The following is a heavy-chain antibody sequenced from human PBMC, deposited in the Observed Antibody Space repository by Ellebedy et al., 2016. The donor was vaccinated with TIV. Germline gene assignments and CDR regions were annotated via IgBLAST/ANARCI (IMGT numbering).Heavy chain of an antibody. J-gene: IGHJ4*02. CDR1: RDSVNNYY. V-gene: IGHV4-59*08. CDR3: AAGGRILDYFVS. Sequence: SETLSLTCSVSRDSVNNYYWSWIRQPPGKGLEWIGYMFYNGDTSYNPSLRSRVTISVDTSKNQFSLMLTSVTAADTAVYYCAAGGRILDYFVSWGQGTLVTVSS. D-gene: IGHD2-8*02. CDR2: MFYNGDT.